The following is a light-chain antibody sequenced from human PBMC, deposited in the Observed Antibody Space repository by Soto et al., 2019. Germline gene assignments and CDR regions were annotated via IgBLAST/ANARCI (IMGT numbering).Light chain of an antibody. CDR3: QQRNYWQVT. J-gene: IGKJ5*01. CDR2: DAS. CDR1: QTITNW. Sequence: DIQMTQSHSILSASVEDRVTITCRSSQTITNWLAWYQQKPGKAPRLLIYDASNRATGIPARFSGSGSGTDFTLTISSLEPEDFAIYYCQQRNYWQVTFGQGTRLEIK. V-gene: IGKV1-5*01.